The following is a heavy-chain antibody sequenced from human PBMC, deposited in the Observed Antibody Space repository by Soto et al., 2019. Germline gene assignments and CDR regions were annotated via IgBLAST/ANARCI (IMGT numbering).Heavy chain of an antibody. CDR1: GYTLTELS. CDR2: FDPEDGET. V-gene: IGHV1-24*01. Sequence: ASVKVSFKVSGYTLTELSMHWLRQAPGKGLEWMGGFDPEDGETIYAQKFQGRVTMTEDTSTDTAYMELSSLRSEDTAVYYCATDLMPRGGYCSSTSCQRPGFDPWGQGTLVTVS. J-gene: IGHJ5*02. D-gene: IGHD2-2*01. CDR3: ATDLMPRGGYCSSTSCQRPGFDP.